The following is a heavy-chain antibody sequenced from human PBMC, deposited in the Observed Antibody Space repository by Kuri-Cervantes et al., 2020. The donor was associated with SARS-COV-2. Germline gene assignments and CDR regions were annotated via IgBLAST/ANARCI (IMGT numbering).Heavy chain of an antibody. J-gene: IGHJ5*02. CDR2: INPNSGGT. V-gene: IGHV1-2*04. Sequence: ASVKVSCKASGYTFTGYYMHWVRRAPGQGLEWMGWINPNSGGTNYAQKFQGWVTMTRDTSISTAYMELSRLRSEDTAVYYCAREWRENWFDPWGQGTLVTVSS. CDR3: AREWRENWFDP. D-gene: IGHD1-26*01. CDR1: GYTFTGYY.